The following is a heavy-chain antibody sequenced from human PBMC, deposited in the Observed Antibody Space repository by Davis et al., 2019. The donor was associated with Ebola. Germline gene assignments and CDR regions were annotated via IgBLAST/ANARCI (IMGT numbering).Heavy chain of an antibody. CDR3: ARSLRKYGDPRFPDY. J-gene: IGHJ4*02. Sequence: ASVEVSCKASGYTFTNYDINWVRQATGQGLEWMGWMNPKSGNTGYAQKFQGRVTMTRNTSISTAYMELSSLRSEDTAVYYCARSLRKYGDPRFPDYWGQGTLVTVSS. D-gene: IGHD4-17*01. CDR1: GYTFTNYD. V-gene: IGHV1-8*01. CDR2: MNPKSGNT.